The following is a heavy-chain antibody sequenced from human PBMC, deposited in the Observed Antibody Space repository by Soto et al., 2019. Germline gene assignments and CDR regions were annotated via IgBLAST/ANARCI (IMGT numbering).Heavy chain of an antibody. D-gene: IGHD6-6*01. CDR3: ASPYHKRSIAARKGYFDY. J-gene: IGHJ4*02. V-gene: IGHV4-34*01. CDR2: INHSGST. CDR1: GGSFSGYY. Sequence: PSETLSLTCAVYGGSFSGYYWSWIRQPPGKGLEWIGEINHSGSTNYNPSLKSRVTISVDTSKNQFSLKLSSVTAADTAVYYSASPYHKRSIAARKGYFDYWGQGTLVTVSS.